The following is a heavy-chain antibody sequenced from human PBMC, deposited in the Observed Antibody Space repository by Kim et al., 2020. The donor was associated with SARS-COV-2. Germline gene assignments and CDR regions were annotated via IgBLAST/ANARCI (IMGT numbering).Heavy chain of an antibody. Sequence: VKGRFTISRDNSKNTLYLQMNSMRAEDTAVYYGAKGYYGDYTYYYYGMDVWGQGTTVTVSS. CDR3: AKGYYGDYTYYYYGMDV. J-gene: IGHJ6*02. D-gene: IGHD4-17*01. V-gene: IGHV3-30*02.